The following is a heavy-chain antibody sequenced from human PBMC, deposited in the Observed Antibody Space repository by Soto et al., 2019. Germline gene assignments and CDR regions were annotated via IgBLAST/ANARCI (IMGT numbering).Heavy chain of an antibody. Sequence: GGSLRPSCEPVGFASSAYSTTWVRKAPGKGLEWISCVTNSGGTTYYSDSVKGRFTISRDNAMNSLYLQMNNLRDEDTAVYYCARGGWNYDCLDAWGQGTTVTVSS. V-gene: IGHV3-48*02. J-gene: IGHJ6*02. D-gene: IGHD3-3*01. CDR2: VTNSGGTT. CDR1: GFASSAYS. CDR3: ARGGWNYDCLDA.